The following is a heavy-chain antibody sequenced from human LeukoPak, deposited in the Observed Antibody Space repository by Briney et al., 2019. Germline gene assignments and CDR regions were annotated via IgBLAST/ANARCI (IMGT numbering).Heavy chain of an antibody. CDR2: ISSSSSTI. CDR1: GFTFSSYN. CDR3: ARASYSSTYQLLDY. J-gene: IGHJ4*02. Sequence: QPGGSLRLSCAASGFTFSSYNMNWVRQAPGKGLEWISYISSSSSTIYYADSVKGQFTISRDNAKSSLYLQMNSLRAEDTAVYYCARASYSSTYQLLDYWGQGTLVTVSS. D-gene: IGHD2-2*01. V-gene: IGHV3-48*01.